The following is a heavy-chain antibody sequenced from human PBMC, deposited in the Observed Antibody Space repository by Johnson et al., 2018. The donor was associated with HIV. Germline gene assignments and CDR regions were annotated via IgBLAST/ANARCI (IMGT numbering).Heavy chain of an antibody. CDR3: ASMGREIVAAGILGAFDI. D-gene: IGHD6-13*01. V-gene: IGHV3-66*02. J-gene: IGHJ3*02. Sequence: VQLVESGGGLVQPGGSLRLSCAASGFTVSSNYMSWVRQAPGKGLEWVSVIYSGGTTWYADSVKGRFTISRDNSRDTVHLQMNSLRSEDTAVYYCASMGREIVAAGILGAFDIWGQGTMVTVSS. CDR2: IYSGGTT. CDR1: GFTVSSNY.